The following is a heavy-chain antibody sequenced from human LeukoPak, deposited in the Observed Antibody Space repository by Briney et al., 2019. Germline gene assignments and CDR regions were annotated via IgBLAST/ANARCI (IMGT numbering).Heavy chain of an antibody. CDR3: ARNVEYRSSTSCYNYYYYYYMDV. Sequence: GESLQISCKGSGYSFTSYWIGWVRQLPGKGLEWMGIIYPGDSDTRYSPSFQGQVTISADKSISTAYLQWSSLKASDTAMYYCARNVEYRSSTSCYNYYYYYYMDVWGKGTTVTVSS. CDR1: GYSFTSYW. CDR2: IYPGDSDT. V-gene: IGHV5-51*01. D-gene: IGHD2-2*02. J-gene: IGHJ6*03.